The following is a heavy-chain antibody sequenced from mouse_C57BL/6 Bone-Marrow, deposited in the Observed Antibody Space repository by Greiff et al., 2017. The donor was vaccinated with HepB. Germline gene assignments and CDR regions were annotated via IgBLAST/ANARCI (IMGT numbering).Heavy chain of an antibody. CDR3: ARWGYYYGSSREALFDY. Sequence: VQLKQSGAELVKPGASVKISCKASGYAFSSYWMNWVKQRPGKGLEWIGQIYPGDGDTNYNGKFKGKATLTADKSSSTAYMQLSSLTSEDSAVYFCARWGYYYGSSREALFDYWGQGTTLTVSS. D-gene: IGHD1-1*01. CDR1: GYAFSSYW. CDR2: IYPGDGDT. V-gene: IGHV1-80*01. J-gene: IGHJ2*01.